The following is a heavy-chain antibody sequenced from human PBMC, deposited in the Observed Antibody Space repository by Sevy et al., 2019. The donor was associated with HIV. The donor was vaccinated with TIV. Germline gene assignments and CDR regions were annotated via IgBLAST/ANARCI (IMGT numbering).Heavy chain of an antibody. V-gene: IGHV3-11*06. CDR3: ARDREVRGYYVYYYYMDV. Sequence: GGSLRLSCAASGFTFSDYYMSWIRQAPGKGLEWVSYISSSSSYTNYADSVKGRFTISRDNAKNSLYLQMNSLRAEDTAVYYCARDREVRGYYVYYYYMDVWGKGTTVTVSS. CDR1: GFTFSDYY. J-gene: IGHJ6*03. D-gene: IGHD3-10*01. CDR2: ISSSSSYT.